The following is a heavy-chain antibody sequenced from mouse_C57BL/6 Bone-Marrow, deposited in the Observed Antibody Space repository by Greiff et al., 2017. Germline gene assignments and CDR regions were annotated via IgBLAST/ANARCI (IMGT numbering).Heavy chain of an antibody. J-gene: IGHJ3*01. Sequence: VQLQQSGPELVKPGASVKISCKASGYAFSSSWMNWVKQRPGKGLEWIGRIYPGDGDTNYNGKFKGKATLTADKSSSTAYMQLSSLTSEDSAVYFWARGGYDAWCADWGQGTLVTVSA. CDR3: ARGGYDAWCAD. V-gene: IGHV1-82*01. D-gene: IGHD2-2*01. CDR2: IYPGDGDT. CDR1: GYAFSSSW.